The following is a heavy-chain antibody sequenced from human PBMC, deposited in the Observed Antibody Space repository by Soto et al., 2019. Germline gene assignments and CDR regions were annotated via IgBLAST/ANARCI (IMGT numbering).Heavy chain of an antibody. V-gene: IGHV2-26*01. CDR3: ARTTLEYCSGGSCYPGPGDY. J-gene: IGHJ4*02. D-gene: IGHD2-15*01. Sequence: SGPTLVNPTETLTLTCTVSGFSLSNARMGVSWIRQPPGKALEWLAHIFSSDEKSYSTSLKSRLTISKDTSKSQVVLTMTNMDPVDTATYYCARTTLEYCSGGSCYPGPGDYWGQGTLVTVSS. CDR1: GFSLSNARMG. CDR2: IFSSDEK.